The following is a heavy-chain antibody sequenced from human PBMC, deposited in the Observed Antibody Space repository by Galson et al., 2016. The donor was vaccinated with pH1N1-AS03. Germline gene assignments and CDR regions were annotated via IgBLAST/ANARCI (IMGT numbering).Heavy chain of an antibody. J-gene: IGHJ4*02. CDR3: AKVGIVISSGWYGRFDY. CDR1: GYSFINYA. V-gene: IGHV1-3*01. CDR2: LNSTSGNT. Sequence: SVKVPCKASGYSFINYAIHWVRQAPGQRLEWMGWLNSTSGNTEYSQKFQGRVTITRDTSASTASMELSSLRSEDTAVYYCAKVGIVISSGWYGRFDYWGQGTLVTLSS. D-gene: IGHD6-19*01.